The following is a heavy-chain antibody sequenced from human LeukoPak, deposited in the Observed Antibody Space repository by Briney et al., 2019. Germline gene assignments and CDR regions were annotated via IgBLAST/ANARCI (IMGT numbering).Heavy chain of an antibody. D-gene: IGHD6-13*01. CDR3: ARDRGVYSRTLED. CDR2: SRNKGNSYST. CDR1: GFTFSDHY. J-gene: IGHJ4*02. Sequence: QPGGSLRLSCAASGFTFSDHYMDWVRQAPGKGLEWVGRSRNKGNSYSTEYAASVKGRFTISRDDSKNSLYLQMNSLKTEDTAVYYCARDRGVYSRTLEDWGQGTLVTVSS. V-gene: IGHV3-72*01.